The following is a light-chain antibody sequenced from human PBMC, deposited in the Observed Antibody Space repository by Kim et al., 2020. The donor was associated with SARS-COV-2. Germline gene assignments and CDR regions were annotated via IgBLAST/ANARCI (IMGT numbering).Light chain of an antibody. Sequence: SVSPGDTATLSCRSSQSVSGILAWYQQKPGQSPRLLIYGASTRASGIPARFSGSGSGTEFTLTISSLQSEDFAVYYCQQYDNWPPSFGEGTKLEI. CDR3: QQYDNWPPS. CDR1: QSVSGI. V-gene: IGKV3-15*01. CDR2: GAS. J-gene: IGKJ2*03.